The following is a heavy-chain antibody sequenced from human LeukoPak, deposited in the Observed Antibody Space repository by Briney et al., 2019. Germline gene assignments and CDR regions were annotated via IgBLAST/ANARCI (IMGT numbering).Heavy chain of an antibody. CDR2: FDPEDGET. CDR1: GYTLTELS. D-gene: IGHD2-2*01. CDR3: ARDGDTYCSSTSCYEVDY. J-gene: IGHJ4*02. Sequence: GASVKVSCKVSGYTLTELSMHWVRQAPGKGLEWMGGFDPEDGETIYAQKFQGRVTMTEDTSTDTAYMELSSLRSEDTAVYYCARDGDTYCSSTSCYEVDYWGQGTLVTVSS. V-gene: IGHV1-24*01.